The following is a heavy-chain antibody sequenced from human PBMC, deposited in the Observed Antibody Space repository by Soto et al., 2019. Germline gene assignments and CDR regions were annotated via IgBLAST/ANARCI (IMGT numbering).Heavy chain of an antibody. CDR3: AKDADQYYYYYMDV. CDR1: GFTFDDYA. Sequence: GGSLRLSCAASGFTFDDYAMHWVRQAPGKGLEWVSGISWNSGSIGYADSVKGRFTISRDNAKNSLYLQMNSLRAEDTALYYCAKDADQYYYYYMDVWGKGTTVTVSS. CDR2: ISWNSGSI. D-gene: IGHD2-2*01. J-gene: IGHJ6*03. V-gene: IGHV3-9*01.